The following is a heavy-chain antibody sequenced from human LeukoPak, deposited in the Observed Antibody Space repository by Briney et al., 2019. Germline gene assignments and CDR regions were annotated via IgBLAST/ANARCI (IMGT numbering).Heavy chain of an antibody. D-gene: IGHD5-24*01. CDR2: INPNSGGT. CDR1: RYTFTGYY. J-gene: IGHJ4*02. CDR3: TTNTPGELATLEY. V-gene: IGHV1-2*02. Sequence: ASVKASCKLSRYTFTGYYLHWVRQAPGQGLEWMGRINPNSGGTDYAQKSRGRVTLTRDTSITTAYMELSSLRSDDTAVYFCTTNTPGELATLEYWGQGTLATVSS.